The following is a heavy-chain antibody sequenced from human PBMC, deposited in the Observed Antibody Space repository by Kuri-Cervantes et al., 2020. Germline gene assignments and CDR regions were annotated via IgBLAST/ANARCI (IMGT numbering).Heavy chain of an antibody. CDR2: MNPNSGNT. J-gene: IGHJ6*02. D-gene: IGHD6-13*01. Sequence: ASVKVSCKASGYTFTSYDINWVRQATGQGLEWMGWMNPNSGNTGYAQKFQGRVTMTRNTSISTVYMELSSLRSEDTAVYYCARDRGYSSSLLHYYGMDVWGQGTTVTVSS. CDR3: ARDRGYSSSLLHYYGMDV. CDR1: GYTFTSYD. V-gene: IGHV1-8*01.